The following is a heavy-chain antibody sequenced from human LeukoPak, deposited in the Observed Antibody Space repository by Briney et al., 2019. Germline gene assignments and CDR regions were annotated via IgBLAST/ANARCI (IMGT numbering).Heavy chain of an antibody. CDR2: ISGSGGST. Sequence: GGSLRLSCAASGFTSSSYAMSWVRQAPGKGLEWVSAISGSGGSTYYADSVKGRFTISRDNSKNTLYLQMNSLRAEDTAVYYCAKYPVYSYGKGPFDYWGQGTLVTVSS. D-gene: IGHD5-18*01. CDR1: GFTSSSYA. CDR3: AKYPVYSYGKGPFDY. V-gene: IGHV3-23*01. J-gene: IGHJ4*02.